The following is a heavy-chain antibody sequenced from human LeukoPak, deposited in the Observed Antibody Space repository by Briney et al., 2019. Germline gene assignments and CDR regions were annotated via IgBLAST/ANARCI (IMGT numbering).Heavy chain of an antibody. CDR3: ARGYIVVVPADVPVDY. CDR1: GYTFTGYY. V-gene: IGHV1-2*02. D-gene: IGHD2-2*01. Sequence: GASVKVSCEASGYTFTGYYMHWVRQAPGQGLEWMGWINPNSGGTNYAQKFQGRVTMTRDTSISTAYMELSRLRSDDTAVYYCARGYIVVVPADVPVDYWGQGTLVTVSS. CDR2: INPNSGGT. J-gene: IGHJ4*02.